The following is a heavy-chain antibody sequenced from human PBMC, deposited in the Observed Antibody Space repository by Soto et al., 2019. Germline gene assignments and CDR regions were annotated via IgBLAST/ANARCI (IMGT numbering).Heavy chain of an antibody. J-gene: IGHJ4*02. CDR1: GDTFSFYT. Sequence: QVQLVQSGAEVKKPGSSVKVSCKASGDTFSFYTINWVRQAPGLGLEWVGRINPILSMSNYAQKFQGRVTMTAYKSTSTAYMELRSLRSESTAMYYCATSYGSGYRAFDYWGKGALVTVSS. V-gene: IGHV1-69*02. CDR2: INPILSMS. CDR3: ATSYGSGYRAFDY. D-gene: IGHD3-10*01.